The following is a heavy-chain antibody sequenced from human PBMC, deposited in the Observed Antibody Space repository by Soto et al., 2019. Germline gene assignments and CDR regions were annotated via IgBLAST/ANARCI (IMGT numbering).Heavy chain of an antibody. CDR3: AREPLAGTAAGAGGMDV. D-gene: IGHD6-13*01. CDR1: GFTFSSYA. Sequence: PGGSLRLSCAASGFTFSSYAMHWVRQAPGKGLEWVAIISYDGSSKYYADSVKGRFTISRDNSKNTLYLQMNSLRAEDTAVYYCAREPLAGTAAGAGGMDVWGQGTTVTVSS. CDR2: ISYDGSSK. V-gene: IGHV3-30-3*01. J-gene: IGHJ6*02.